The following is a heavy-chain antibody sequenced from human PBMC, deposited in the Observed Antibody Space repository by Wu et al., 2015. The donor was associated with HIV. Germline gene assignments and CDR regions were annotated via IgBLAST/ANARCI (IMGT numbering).Heavy chain of an antibody. D-gene: IGHD3-9*01. Sequence: QAQLVQFGAEVKKPGSSVKVTCKASGDGFTSYAVSWVRQAPGQGLEWMGGINPLFGTTKHAQKFQDRVTFTTDESKTTAYMELSSLRSEDTAVYYCASLGILLLVSDPFDYVGPGNAGHRLL. CDR1: GDGFTSYA. CDR3: ASLGILLLVSDPFDY. V-gene: IGHV1-69*05. J-gene: IGHJ4*02. CDR2: INPLFGTT.